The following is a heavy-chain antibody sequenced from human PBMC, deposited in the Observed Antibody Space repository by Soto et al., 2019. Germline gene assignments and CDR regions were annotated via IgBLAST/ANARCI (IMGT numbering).Heavy chain of an antibody. Sequence: SETLSLTCAVSGHSISSGFYYWGWVRQPPGKGLEWIGSIYHTESTYYNPSLKSRVTMSVDTSKNQLSLKLSSMTAADTAVYFCARYGCSYSARFFDYWGQGTLVTVSS. V-gene: IGHV4-38-2*01. D-gene: IGHD1-26*01. CDR1: GHSISSGFYY. CDR2: IYHTEST. J-gene: IGHJ4*02. CDR3: ARYGCSYSARFFDY.